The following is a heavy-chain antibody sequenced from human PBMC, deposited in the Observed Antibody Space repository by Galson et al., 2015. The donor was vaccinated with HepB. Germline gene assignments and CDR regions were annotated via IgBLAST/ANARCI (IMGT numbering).Heavy chain of an antibody. Sequence: SLRLSCAASGFTFSTYRLRWFRQAPGKGLEWVAVISHDGTDKYYAKSLEGRFTVSRDNSRSTLYLEMNSLRPDDTAIYYCAREGGEWGQGTLVTVSS. CDR3: AREGGE. CDR1: GFTFSTYR. D-gene: IGHD3-10*01. J-gene: IGHJ1*01. V-gene: IGHV3-30*04. CDR2: ISHDGTDK.